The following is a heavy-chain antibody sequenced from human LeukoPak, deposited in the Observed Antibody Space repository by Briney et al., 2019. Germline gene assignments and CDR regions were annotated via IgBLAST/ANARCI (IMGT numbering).Heavy chain of an antibody. D-gene: IGHD4-17*01. V-gene: IGHV3-74*01. CDR2: INVDGSST. CDR3: ASQRSYGDYKE. Sequence: GGSLRLSCVASGFTFTNYWMHWVRQAPGMGLVWVSRINVDGSSTTYADSVQGRFTISRDNAKNTLYLQMNSLRAEDTAVYYCASQRSYGDYKEWGQGTLVTVSS. CDR1: GFTFTNYW. J-gene: IGHJ4*02.